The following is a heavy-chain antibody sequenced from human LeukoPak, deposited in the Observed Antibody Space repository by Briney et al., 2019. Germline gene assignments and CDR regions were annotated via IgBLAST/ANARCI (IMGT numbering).Heavy chain of an antibody. Sequence: SETLSLTCAVYGGSFSGYYWNWIRQPPGKGLEWIGEINHSGSTNYNPSLKSRVTISVDTSKNQFSLKLSSVTAADTAVYYCARVCDLHIQRENWFDPWGQGTLVTVSS. CDR2: INHSGST. CDR3: ARVCDLHIQRENWFDP. V-gene: IGHV4-34*01. J-gene: IGHJ5*02. D-gene: IGHD1-1*01. CDR1: GGSFSGYY.